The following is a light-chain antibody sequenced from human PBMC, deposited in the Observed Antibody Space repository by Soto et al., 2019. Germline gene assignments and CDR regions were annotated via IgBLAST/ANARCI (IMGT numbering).Light chain of an antibody. CDR3: QQSDSTPT. J-gene: IGKJ2*01. Sequence: DIQMTQSPSSLSASVGDRFTITCRASQSISSYLNWYQQTPGKAPKLLIYAASSLQSGVPSRFSGSGSGTDFTLTISNLQPEDFATYYCQQSDSTPTFGQGTKVDI. V-gene: IGKV1-39*01. CDR2: AAS. CDR1: QSISSY.